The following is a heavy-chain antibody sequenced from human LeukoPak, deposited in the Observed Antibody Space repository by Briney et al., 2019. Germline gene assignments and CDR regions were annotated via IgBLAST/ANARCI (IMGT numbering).Heavy chain of an antibody. Sequence: SETLSLTCTVFGGSMNNYYWSWIRQPPGKGLEWIGYIYYSGSTYYNPSLKSRVTISVDTSKNQFSLKLSSVTAADTAIYYCATGTGHYYYYYYMDVWGKGTTVTVSS. J-gene: IGHJ6*03. V-gene: IGHV4-59*04. CDR2: IYYSGST. CDR3: ATGTGHYYYYYYMDV. D-gene: IGHD1-1*01. CDR1: GGSMNNYY.